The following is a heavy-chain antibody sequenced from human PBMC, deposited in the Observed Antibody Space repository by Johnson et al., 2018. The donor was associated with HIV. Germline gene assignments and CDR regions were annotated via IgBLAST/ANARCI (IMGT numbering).Heavy chain of an antibody. CDR3: VNTYSGSWYDAFDI. V-gene: IGHV3-30*03. J-gene: IGHJ3*02. CDR1: GFIFSSYG. Sequence: VQLVESGGGVVQPGRSLRLSCAASGFIFSSYGMHWVRQAPGKGLEWVTGMSYDGSNRYYADSVQGRFTISRDNSKNTLYFQMNSLRAEDTAVYYCVNTYSGSWYDAFDIWGQGTLVTVSS. D-gene: IGHD6-13*01. CDR2: MSYDGSNR.